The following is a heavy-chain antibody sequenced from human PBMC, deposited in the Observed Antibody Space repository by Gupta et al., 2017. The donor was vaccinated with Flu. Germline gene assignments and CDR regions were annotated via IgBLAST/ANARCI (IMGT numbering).Heavy chain of an antibody. V-gene: IGHV3-21*01. Sequence: RQAPGKGLEWVSSISSSSSYIYYADSVKGRFTISRDNAKNSLYLQMNSLRAEDTAVYYCARDAVGEDYCSSTSCLRYWFDPWGQGTLVTVSS. CDR2: ISSSSSYI. D-gene: IGHD2-2*01. J-gene: IGHJ5*02. CDR3: ARDAVGEDYCSSTSCLRYWFDP.